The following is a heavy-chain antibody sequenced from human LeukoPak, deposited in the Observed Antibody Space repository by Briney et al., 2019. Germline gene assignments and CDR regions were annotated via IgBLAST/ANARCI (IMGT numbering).Heavy chain of an antibody. J-gene: IGHJ4*02. CDR1: GFTFSSYA. V-gene: IGHV3-64*01. Sequence: PGGSLRLSCAASGFTFSSYAMHWVRQAPGKGLEYVSAISSNGGSTYYANSVKGRFTISRDNSKNTLYLQMGSLRAEDMAVYYCAREFLPLGWLQSLPDYWGQGTLVTVSS. CDR3: AREFLPLGWLQSLPDY. D-gene: IGHD5-24*01. CDR2: ISSNGGST.